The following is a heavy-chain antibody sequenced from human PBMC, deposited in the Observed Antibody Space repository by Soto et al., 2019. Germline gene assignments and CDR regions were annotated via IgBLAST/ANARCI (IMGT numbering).Heavy chain of an antibody. CDR3: AKGLVGYVFGVQEYYFGMDV. V-gene: IGHV3-30*18. CDR2: ISYDGNNK. D-gene: IGHD1-26*01. J-gene: IGHJ6*02. CDR1: GFNFSSYG. Sequence: QVQLVESGGGVVQPGRSLRLSCGASGFNFSSYGMHWVRQAPCKGLEWVAVISYDGNNKDYADSVKGRFTISRDNSNNTLYLQMNSLRAEDTAVFYCAKGLVGYVFGVQEYYFGMDVGGQGTTVTVSS.